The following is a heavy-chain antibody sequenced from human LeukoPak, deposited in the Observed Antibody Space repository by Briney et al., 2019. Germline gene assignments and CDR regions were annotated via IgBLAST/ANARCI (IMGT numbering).Heavy chain of an antibody. Sequence: SETLSLTCTVPGGSISNYYWSWIRQPPGKGLEWIGYIYYSGSTNYNPSLKSRVTISVDTSKNQFSLKLSSVTAADTAVYYCARAPISHYYYGSGSYPKTNWFDPWGQGTLVTVSS. CDR2: IYYSGST. V-gene: IGHV4-59*01. D-gene: IGHD3-10*01. J-gene: IGHJ5*02. CDR1: GGSISNYY. CDR3: ARAPISHYYYGSGSYPKTNWFDP.